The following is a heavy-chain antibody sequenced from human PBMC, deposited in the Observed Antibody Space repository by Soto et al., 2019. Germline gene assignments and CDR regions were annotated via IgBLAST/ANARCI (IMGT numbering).Heavy chain of an antibody. CDR3: ASHPSYDFWSGYYQDAEYFQH. J-gene: IGHJ1*01. V-gene: IGHV5-10-1*01. CDR2: IDPSDSYT. Sequence: PGESLKISCKGSGYSFTSYWISWVRQMPGKGLEWMRRIDPSDSYTNYSPSFQGHVTISADKSISTAYLQWSSLKASDTAMYYCASHPSYDFWSGYYQDAEYFQHWGQGTLVTVSS. D-gene: IGHD3-3*01. CDR1: GYSFTSYW.